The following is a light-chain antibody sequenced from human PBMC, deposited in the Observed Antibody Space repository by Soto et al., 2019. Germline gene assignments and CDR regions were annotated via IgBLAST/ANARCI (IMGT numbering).Light chain of an antibody. Sequence: QSVLTQPASVSGSPGQSITISCTGTSSDVGNFNLVSWYQQHPGKAPKLMIYEANKRPSGVSSRFSGSKSGNTASLTISGLRSEDEADYHCCSYAGGSTYVFGTGTKLT. J-gene: IGLJ1*01. CDR2: EAN. CDR1: SSDVGNFNL. V-gene: IGLV2-23*01. CDR3: CSYAGGSTYV.